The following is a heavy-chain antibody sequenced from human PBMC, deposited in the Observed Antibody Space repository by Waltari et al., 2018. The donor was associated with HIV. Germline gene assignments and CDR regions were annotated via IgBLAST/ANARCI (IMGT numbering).Heavy chain of an antibody. CDR3: AYYTYSTSWFDY. CDR1: GFSLSTNEAG. CDR2: VYWNDDK. D-gene: IGHD6-13*01. Sequence: QITLKQSGPTLVKPTQPLSLTCPFSGFSLSTNEAGVGWIRHPPGKALEWLALVYWNDDKRYRPSLKTRLTITKNTSKNQVVLTMTNMDPVDTATYYCAYYTYSTSWFDYWGQGTLVTVSS. J-gene: IGHJ4*02. V-gene: IGHV2-5*01.